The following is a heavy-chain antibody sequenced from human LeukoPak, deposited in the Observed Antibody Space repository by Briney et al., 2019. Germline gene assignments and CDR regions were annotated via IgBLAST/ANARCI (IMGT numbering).Heavy chain of an antibody. D-gene: IGHD1-26*01. CDR2: INHSGST. J-gene: IGHJ4*02. V-gene: IGHV4-34*01. CDR3: ARGSGD. Sequence: SETLSLTCAVYGGSFSGYYWSWIRQPPGKGLEWIGEINHSGSTNYNPSLKSRVTISVDTSKNQFSLKLSSVTAADTAVYYCARGSGDWGQGTLVTVSP. CDR1: GGSFSGYY.